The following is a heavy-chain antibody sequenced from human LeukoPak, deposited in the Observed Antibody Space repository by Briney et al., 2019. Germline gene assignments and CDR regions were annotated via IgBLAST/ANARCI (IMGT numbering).Heavy chain of an antibody. Sequence: PGGSLRLSCAASGFIFSSFEMSWVRQAPGKGLQWVSYIDSSGNTRYYADSVKGRFTISRDNAQNSLYLQMNSLRVEDTAVYYCARSFRRSGMDVWGQGTTVTVSS. V-gene: IGHV3-48*03. J-gene: IGHJ6*02. D-gene: IGHD3-10*01. CDR3: ARSFRRSGMDV. CDR1: GFIFSSFE. CDR2: IDSSGNTR.